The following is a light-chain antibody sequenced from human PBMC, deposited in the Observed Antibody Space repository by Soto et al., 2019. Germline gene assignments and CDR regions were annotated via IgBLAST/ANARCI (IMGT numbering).Light chain of an antibody. CDR1: QSVSSSY. CDR3: QQYGSSPWT. Sequence: EIVLTQSPGTLSLSPGERATLSCRASQSVSSSYLAWYQQNPGQAHRLLIYGASSRATGIPDRFSGSGSGTDFTLTISRLEPEDFAVYYCQQYGSSPWTFGQGTKVEIK. J-gene: IGKJ1*01. V-gene: IGKV3-20*01. CDR2: GAS.